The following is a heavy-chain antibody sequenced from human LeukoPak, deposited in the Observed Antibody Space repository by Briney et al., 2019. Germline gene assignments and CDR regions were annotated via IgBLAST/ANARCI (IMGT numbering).Heavy chain of an antibody. CDR1: GFTVSSNY. D-gene: IGHD3-16*01. Sequence: QPGGSLRLSCAASGFTVSSNYMSWVRQAPGKGLERVSVIYSGGSTYYADSVKGRFTISRDNAKNSLYLQMNSLRAEDTAVYYCARARGPYYYYGMDVWGQGTTVTVSS. J-gene: IGHJ6*02. V-gene: IGHV3-66*01. CDR3: ARARGPYYYYGMDV. CDR2: IYSGGST.